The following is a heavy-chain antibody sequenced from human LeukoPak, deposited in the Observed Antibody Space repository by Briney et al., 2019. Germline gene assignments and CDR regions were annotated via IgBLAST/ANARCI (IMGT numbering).Heavy chain of an antibody. CDR1: GDTFIGYN. Sequence: AXVKVSCKASGDTFIGYNIQWVGQAPGQGVERMGGNNTKSGVTNYAQKLKGRVTMKRDRTRSTAYIEMSRLTSDDTAVYYCARDIKCSRYYWGQGTLVTVSS. CDR3: ARDIKCSRYY. D-gene: IGHD2-15*01. V-gene: IGHV1-2*02. CDR2: NNTKSGVT. J-gene: IGHJ4*02.